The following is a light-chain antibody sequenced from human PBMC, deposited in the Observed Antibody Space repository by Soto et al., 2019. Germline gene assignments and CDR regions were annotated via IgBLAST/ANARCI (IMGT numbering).Light chain of an antibody. CDR2: XAS. V-gene: IGKV1-39*01. CDR1: QSIRTY. CDR3: QQSYSTPT. Sequence: IHVTQSPSSLAASFGDRVTIAXRASQSIRTYLNWYHQKPGKATQXXIYXASTLQSGVPSRFSASGCGTHFTITINRLQPEDLGTYCCQQSYSTPTFGQGTKVDIK. J-gene: IGKJ1*01.